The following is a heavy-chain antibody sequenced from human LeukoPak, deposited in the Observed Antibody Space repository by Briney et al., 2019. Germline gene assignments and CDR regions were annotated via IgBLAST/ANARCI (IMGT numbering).Heavy chain of an antibody. CDR3: ASHRYCTNGVCPD. V-gene: IGHV1-24*01. CDR2: FDPEDGET. Sequence: GASVKVSCKVSGYTLTELSMHWVRQAPGKGLEWMGGFDPEDGETIYAQKFQGRVTITRNTSISTAYMELSSLRSEDTAVYYCASHRYCTNGVCPDWGQGTLVTVSS. CDR1: GYTLTELS. J-gene: IGHJ4*02. D-gene: IGHD2-8*01.